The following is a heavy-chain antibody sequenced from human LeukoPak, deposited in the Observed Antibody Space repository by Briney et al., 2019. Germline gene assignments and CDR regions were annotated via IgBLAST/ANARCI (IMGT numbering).Heavy chain of an antibody. D-gene: IGHD3-16*02. CDR2: ISSSSSYI. Sequence: GGSLRLSCAASGFTFSSYSMNWVRQAPGKGLELVSSISSSSSYIYYADSVKGRFTISRDNAKNSLYLQMNSLRAEDTAVYYCARDLGDYVWGSYRYSHFDYWGQGTLVTVSS. V-gene: IGHV3-21*01. J-gene: IGHJ4*02. CDR3: ARDLGDYVWGSYRYSHFDY. CDR1: GFTFSSYS.